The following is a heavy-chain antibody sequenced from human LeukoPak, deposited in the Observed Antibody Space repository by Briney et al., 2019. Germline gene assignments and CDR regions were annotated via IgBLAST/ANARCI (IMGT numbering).Heavy chain of an antibody. D-gene: IGHD3-3*01. CDR1: GGSISSYY. Sequence: SETLSLTCTVSGGSISSYYWSWIRQPPGKGLEWIGYIYYSGSTSYNPSLKSRVTISVDTSKNQFSLKLSSVTAADTAVYYCARATMTYYDFWSGYYPPYYFDYWGQGTLVTVSS. CDR2: IYYSGST. V-gene: IGHV4-59*01. CDR3: ARATMTYYDFWSGYYPPYYFDY. J-gene: IGHJ4*02.